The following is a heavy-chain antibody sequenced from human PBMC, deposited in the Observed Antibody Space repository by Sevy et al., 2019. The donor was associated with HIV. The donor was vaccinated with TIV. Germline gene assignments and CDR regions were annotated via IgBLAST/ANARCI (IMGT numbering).Heavy chain of an antibody. V-gene: IGHV3-7*01. CDR2: INEDGSTK. CDR3: VRALLKADSL. CDR1: GFNIRTHW. Sequence: GGSLRLSCAASGFNIRTHWMLWVRQAPGKGLEWVANINEDGSTKYYLDSVKGRFTISGDNAENSVFLQMNSLRVEDTAVYYCVRALLKADSLWGQGTLVTVSS. D-gene: IGHD1-26*01. J-gene: IGHJ4*02.